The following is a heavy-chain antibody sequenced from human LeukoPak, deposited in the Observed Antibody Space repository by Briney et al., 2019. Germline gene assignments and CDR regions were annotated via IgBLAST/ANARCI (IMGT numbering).Heavy chain of an antibody. J-gene: IGHJ3*02. CDR2: IYYSGST. CDR1: GGSISSSNYY. Sequence: PSETLSLTCTVSGGSISSSNYYWGWIRQSPGKGLEWIGYIYYSGSTNYNPSLKSRVTISVDTSKNQFSLKLSSVTAADTAVYYCASTLNVLLKDAFDIWGQGTMVTVSS. D-gene: IGHD3-10*01. V-gene: IGHV4-61*05. CDR3: ASTLNVLLKDAFDI.